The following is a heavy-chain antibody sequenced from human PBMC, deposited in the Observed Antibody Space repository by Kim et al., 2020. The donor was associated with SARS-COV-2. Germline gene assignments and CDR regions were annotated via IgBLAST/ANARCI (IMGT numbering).Heavy chain of an antibody. CDR1: GFTFSSYS. Sequence: GGSLRLSCAASGFTFSSYSMNWVRQAPGKGLEWVSSISSSSSYIYYADSVKGRFTISRDNAKNSLYLQMNSLRAEDTAVYYCARVVTAILNYYYGMDVWGQGTTVTVSS. J-gene: IGHJ6*02. V-gene: IGHV3-21*01. CDR2: ISSSSSYI. CDR3: ARVVTAILNYYYGMDV. D-gene: IGHD2-21*02.